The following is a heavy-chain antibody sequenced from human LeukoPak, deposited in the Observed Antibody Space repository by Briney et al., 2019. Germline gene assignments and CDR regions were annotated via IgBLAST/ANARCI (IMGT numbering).Heavy chain of an antibody. CDR2: IWYDGSNK. Sequence: GRSLGLSCAASGFTFSSYGMHWVRQAPGKGLEWVAVIWYDGSNKYYADSVKGRFTISRDNSKNTLYLQMNSLRAEDTAVYYCATGSGGDVEYWGQGTLVTVSS. CDR3: ATGSGGDVEY. V-gene: IGHV3-33*01. D-gene: IGHD3-10*01. CDR1: GFTFSSYG. J-gene: IGHJ4*02.